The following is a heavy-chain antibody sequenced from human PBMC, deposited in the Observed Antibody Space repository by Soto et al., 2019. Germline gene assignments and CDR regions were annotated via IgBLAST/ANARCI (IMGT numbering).Heavy chain of an antibody. J-gene: IGHJ6*02. CDR2: ISSSGSTI. CDR1: GFTFSDYY. D-gene: IGHD2-15*01. Sequence: QVQLVESGGGLVKPGGSLRLSCAASGFTFSDYYMSWIRQAPGKGLEWVSYISSSGSTIYYADSVKGRFTISRDNAKNSRYLHMNSLRAEDTAVYYCARARSARVVDYYDYGMDVWGQGTTVTVSS. V-gene: IGHV3-11*01. CDR3: ARARSARVVDYYDYGMDV.